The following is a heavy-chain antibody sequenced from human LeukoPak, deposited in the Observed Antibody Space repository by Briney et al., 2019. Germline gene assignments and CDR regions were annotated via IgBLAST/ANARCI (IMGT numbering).Heavy chain of an antibody. CDR2: IKQDGSEK. V-gene: IGHV3-7*01. CDR3: ATEKRGYSYGSPAALGY. J-gene: IGHJ4*02. CDR1: GFTFSSYW. D-gene: IGHD5-18*01. Sequence: PGGSLRLSCAASGFTFSSYWMSWVPQAPGKGLEWVANIKQDGSEKYYVDSVKGRFTISRDNAKNSLYLQMNSLRAEDTAVYYCATEKRGYSYGSPAALGYWGQGTLVTVSS.